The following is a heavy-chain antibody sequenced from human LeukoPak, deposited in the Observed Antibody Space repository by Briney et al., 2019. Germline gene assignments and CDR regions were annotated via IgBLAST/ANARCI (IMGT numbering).Heavy chain of an antibody. CDR2: IKNDGSGI. V-gene: IGHV3-74*01. J-gene: IGHJ4*02. CDR3: AKDTSYGSGSYATDY. Sequence: PGGSLRLSCAASGFNFVNTWMHWVRQAPGKGLVWVARIKNDGSGIIYADSVEGRFTISRDNARNTVYLQMNSLRAEDTAVYYCAKDTSYGSGSYATDYWGQGTLVTVSS. D-gene: IGHD3-10*01. CDR1: GFNFVNTW.